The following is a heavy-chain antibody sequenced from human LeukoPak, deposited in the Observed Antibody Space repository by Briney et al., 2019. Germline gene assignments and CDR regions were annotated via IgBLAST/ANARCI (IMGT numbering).Heavy chain of an antibody. D-gene: IGHD3-9*01. Sequence: SGPALVKPTQTLTLTCTFSGFSLSTSGMCVSWIRQPPGKALEWLARIDWDDDKYYSTSLKTRLTISRGTSKNQVVLTMTNMDPVDTATYYCARTQYYDILAYYNYAFDIWGQGTMVTVSS. CDR2: IDWDDDK. V-gene: IGHV2-70*11. CDR3: ARTQYYDILAYYNYAFDI. J-gene: IGHJ3*02. CDR1: GFSLSTSGMC.